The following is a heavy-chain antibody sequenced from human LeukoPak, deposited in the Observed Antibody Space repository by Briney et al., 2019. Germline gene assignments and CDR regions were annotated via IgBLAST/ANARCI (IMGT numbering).Heavy chain of an antibody. D-gene: IGHD3-10*01. CDR3: ARGRTTLVRTIGGMDV. CDR1: GYTFTNYD. Sequence: GASVKVSCKASGYTFTNYDIHWVRQATGQGLEWMGWMNPHSDNTAYAQKFQGRVTMTRNTSISTAYMEPTSLRSEDTAVYYCARGRTTLVRTIGGMDVWGQGTTVTVSS. J-gene: IGHJ6*02. V-gene: IGHV1-8*01. CDR2: MNPHSDNT.